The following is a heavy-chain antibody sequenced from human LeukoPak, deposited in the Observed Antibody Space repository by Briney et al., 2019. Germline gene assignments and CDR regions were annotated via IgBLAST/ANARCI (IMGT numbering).Heavy chain of an antibody. D-gene: IGHD1-26*01. CDR1: GGSISSYY. Sequence: SETLSLTCTVSGGSISSYYWSWIRQPPGKGLKWIGYIHYSGTTNYNPSLKSRVTISVDTSKNQFSLKRSSVTAADTAVYYCARNGGSYSIDYWGQGTLVTVSS. V-gene: IGHV4-59*01. CDR2: IHYSGTT. J-gene: IGHJ4*02. CDR3: ARNGGSYSIDY.